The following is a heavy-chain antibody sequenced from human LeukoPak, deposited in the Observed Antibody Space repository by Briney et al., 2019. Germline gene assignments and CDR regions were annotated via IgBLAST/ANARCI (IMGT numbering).Heavy chain of an antibody. Sequence: GGSLRLSCAASAFSLNAYNMNWVRQAPGKGLEWFSSISYTGTYIYYADSVKGRFTISRDNAQNSLYLQMNSLTADDTAVYYCAKDRGTIFDVLNYHFDLWGQGVLVTVSS. CDR1: AFSLNAYN. J-gene: IGHJ4*02. D-gene: IGHD3-3*02. CDR3: AKDRGTIFDVLNYHFDL. CDR2: ISYTGTYI. V-gene: IGHV3-21*01.